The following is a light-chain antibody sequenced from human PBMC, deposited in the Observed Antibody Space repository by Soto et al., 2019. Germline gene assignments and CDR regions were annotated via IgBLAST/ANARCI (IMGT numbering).Light chain of an antibody. CDR3: SSFTSDNTWV. Sequence: QSVMTQPPSVSAAPGQKVTISCSGSSSNIGGNSVSWYQQLPGTAPKLLIYEVNNRPSGVSNRFSGSKSGNTASLTISGLQAEDEADYYCSSFTSDNTWVFGGGTKVTVL. J-gene: IGLJ3*02. CDR2: EVN. CDR1: SSNIGGNS. V-gene: IGLV2-14*01.